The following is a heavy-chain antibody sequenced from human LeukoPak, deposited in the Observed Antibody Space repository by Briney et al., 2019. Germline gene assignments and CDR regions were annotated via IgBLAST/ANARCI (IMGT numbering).Heavy chain of an antibody. D-gene: IGHD1-14*01. CDR1: GGSFSGYY. J-gene: IGHJ2*01. Sequence: SETLSLTCAVYGGSFSGYYWSWIRQPPGKGLEWIGSIYHSVDTYYYPPLKRRLTISVDTSKNHFSLKLTSVTAADTAVYYCARDPGRTKTWYFDLWGRGTLVTVSS. CDR3: ARDPGRTKTWYFDL. V-gene: IGHV4-34*01. CDR2: IYHSVDT.